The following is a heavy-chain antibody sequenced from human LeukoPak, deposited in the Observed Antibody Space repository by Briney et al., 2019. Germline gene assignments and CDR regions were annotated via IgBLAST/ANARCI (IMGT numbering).Heavy chain of an antibody. CDR2: ISGSGGST. D-gene: IGHD4-17*01. CDR1: GFTFSSHA. V-gene: IGHV3-23*01. J-gene: IGHJ4*02. Sequence: GGSLRLSCAASGFTFSSHAMSWVRQAPGKGLEWVSAISGSGGSTYYADSVKGRFTISRDNSKNTLYLQMNSLRAEDTAVYYCAKDHPDYGDYPTLFDYWGQGTLVTVSS. CDR3: AKDHPDYGDYPTLFDY.